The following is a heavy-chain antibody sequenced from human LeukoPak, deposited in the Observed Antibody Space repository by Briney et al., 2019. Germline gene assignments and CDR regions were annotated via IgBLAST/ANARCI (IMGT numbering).Heavy chain of an antibody. CDR2: ISGSGGST. CDR3: AKGVYCSSTSCYPNYYYYAMDV. Sequence: QPGGSLRLSRAASGFPFRSYAMSWVRPAPGKGREWVSAISGSGGSTHYADSVKGRFTISRDNSQNTLYLQMNSLRAEDTAVDDCAKGVYCSSTSCYPNYYYYAMDVWGQGTTVTVSS. CDR1: GFPFRSYA. V-gene: IGHV3-23*01. J-gene: IGHJ6*02. D-gene: IGHD2-2*01.